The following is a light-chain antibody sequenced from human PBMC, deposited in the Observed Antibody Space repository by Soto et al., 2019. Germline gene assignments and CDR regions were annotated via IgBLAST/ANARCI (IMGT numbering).Light chain of an antibody. J-gene: IGKJ2*01. CDR3: QQYNNWPPYT. CDR1: QSVSSN. V-gene: IGKV3-15*01. Sequence: EIVMTQSPATLSVSPGERATLSCRASQSVSSNLAWYRQKPGQAPRLVIYGASPRATGIPARFSGRGSGTEFTLTISSLQSEAFAVYYCQQYNNWPPYTFGQGTKLDIK. CDR2: GAS.